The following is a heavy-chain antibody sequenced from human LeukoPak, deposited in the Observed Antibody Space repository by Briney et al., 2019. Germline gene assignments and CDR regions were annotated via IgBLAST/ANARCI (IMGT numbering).Heavy chain of an antibody. CDR3: GRHQYGQGSDC. CDR2: VHHFGTT. D-gene: IGHD2-15*01. Sequence: PSETLSLICAVSGDSPSDHHWRWIRQPPGMGLEFVGYVHHFGTTNYNPALKSRGTISRDTSKNQCSLNLRSVTASDTAVFYCGRHQYGQGSDCWGQGTLVTVAS. V-gene: IGHV4-59*08. CDR1: GDSPSDHH. J-gene: IGHJ4*02.